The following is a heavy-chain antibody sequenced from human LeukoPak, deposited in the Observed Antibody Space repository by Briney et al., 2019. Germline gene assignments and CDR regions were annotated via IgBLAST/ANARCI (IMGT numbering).Heavy chain of an antibody. CDR1: GYTFTSYG. V-gene: IGHV1-18*01. CDR3: ARDNSGGSAFDI. CDR2: ISAYNGNT. J-gene: IGHJ3*02. Sequence: ASVKVSCKASGYTFTSYGISWVRQAPGQGLEWIGWISAYNGNTNDAQKLQGRVTMTTDTSTSTAYMELRSLRSDGTAVYYCARDNSGGSAFDIWGQGTMVTVSS. D-gene: IGHD2-15*01.